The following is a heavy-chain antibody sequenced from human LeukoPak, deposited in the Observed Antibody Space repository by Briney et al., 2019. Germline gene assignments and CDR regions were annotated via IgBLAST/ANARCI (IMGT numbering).Heavy chain of an antibody. V-gene: IGHV3-48*03. J-gene: IGHJ6*02. CDR1: GFTFSSYE. D-gene: IGHD2-2*01. CDR3: AREGYCSSTSCVYGMDV. CDR2: ISSSGSTI. Sequence: GGSLRLSCAASGFTFSSYEMNWVRQAPGKGLEWVSYISSSGSTIYYADSVKGRFTISRDNAKNSLYLQMNSLRAEDTAVYYCAREGYCSSTSCVYGMDVWGQGTTVRVSS.